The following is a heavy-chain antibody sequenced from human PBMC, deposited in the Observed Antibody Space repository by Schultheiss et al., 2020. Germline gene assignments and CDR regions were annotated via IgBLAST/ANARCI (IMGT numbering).Heavy chain of an antibody. CDR2: VNTDGSST. CDR3: ARVGRYYDSSGYSTTDY. D-gene: IGHD3-22*01. V-gene: IGHV3-74*01. Sequence: GGSLRLSCAASGFTFSSYWMHWVRQAPGKGLVWVSRVNTDGSSTNYADSVKGRFTISRDNAKNSLYLQMNSLRAEDTAVYYCARVGRYYDSSGYSTTDYWGQGTLVTVSS. CDR1: GFTFSSYW. J-gene: IGHJ4*02.